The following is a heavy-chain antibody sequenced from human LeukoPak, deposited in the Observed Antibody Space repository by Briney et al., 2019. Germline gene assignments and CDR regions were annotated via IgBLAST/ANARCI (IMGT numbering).Heavy chain of an antibody. Sequence: SETLSLTCTVSGGSISSYYWSWIRQPPGKGLEWIGYIYYSGSTNYNPSLKSRVTISVDTSKNQFSLKLSSVTAADTAVYYCAREVVVVAATQDYYYYYGMDVWGQGTTVTVSS. CDR2: IYYSGST. J-gene: IGHJ6*02. CDR3: AREVVVVAATQDYYYYYGMDV. D-gene: IGHD2-15*01. V-gene: IGHV4-59*01. CDR1: GGSISSYY.